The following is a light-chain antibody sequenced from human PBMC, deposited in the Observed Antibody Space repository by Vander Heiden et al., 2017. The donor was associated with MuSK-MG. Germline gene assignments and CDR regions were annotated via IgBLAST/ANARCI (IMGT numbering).Light chain of an antibody. CDR1: SSDVGGYND. CDR2: EVS. J-gene: IGLJ3*02. Sequence: QSALTQPPSVSVSPGPSITISCPGTSSDVGGYNDVSGYQQQPGKAPKLMIYEVSNRPSGVANRFSGSKSGNTASLTISGLQAEDEADYYCNSYTTRGTWVFGGGTKLTGL. CDR3: NSYTTRGTWV. V-gene: IGLV2-14*01.